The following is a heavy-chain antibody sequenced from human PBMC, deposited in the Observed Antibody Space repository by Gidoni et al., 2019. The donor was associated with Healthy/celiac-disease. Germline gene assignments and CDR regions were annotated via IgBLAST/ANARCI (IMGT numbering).Heavy chain of an antibody. CDR3: ARASLGTGGFDY. J-gene: IGHJ4*02. D-gene: IGHD7-27*01. Sequence: EVQLVESGGGLVKPGGSLRLSCAASGFTFSSYSMNWVRQAPGKGLEWVSSISSSSSYIYYADSVKGRFTISRDNAKNSLYLQMNSLRAEDTAVYYCARASLGTGGFDYWGQGTLVTVSS. CDR1: GFTFSSYS. V-gene: IGHV3-21*01. CDR2: ISSSSSYI.